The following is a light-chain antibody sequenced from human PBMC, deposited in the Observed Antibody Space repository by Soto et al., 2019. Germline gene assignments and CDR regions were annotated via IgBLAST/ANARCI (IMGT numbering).Light chain of an antibody. CDR1: QSISSSF. Sequence: EIVLTQSPGILSLSPGERASLSCGASQSISSSFLAWYQQKPGQAPGLLIYGASSRATGIPDRFSGTGSETDFTLTISRLEPEDFAVYYCQQYDNSPITFGQGTDWRL. V-gene: IGKV3-20*01. CDR2: GAS. J-gene: IGKJ5*01. CDR3: QQYDNSPIT.